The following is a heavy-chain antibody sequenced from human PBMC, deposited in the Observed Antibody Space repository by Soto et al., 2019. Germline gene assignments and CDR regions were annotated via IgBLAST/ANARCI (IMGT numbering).Heavy chain of an antibody. CDR1: GYTFTSYA. CDR3: ARDHFFIWSGLDFDY. V-gene: IGHV1-3*01. Sequence: ASVKVSCKASGYTFTSYAMHWVRQAPGQRLEWMGWINAGNGNTKYSQKFQGRVTITRDTSASTAYMELSSLRSEDTAVYYCARDHFFIWSGLDFDYWGQGTLVTVSS. D-gene: IGHD3-3*01. J-gene: IGHJ4*02. CDR2: INAGNGNT.